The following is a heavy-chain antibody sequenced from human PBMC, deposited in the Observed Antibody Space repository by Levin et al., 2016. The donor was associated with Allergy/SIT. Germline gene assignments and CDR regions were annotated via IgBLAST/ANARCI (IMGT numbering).Heavy chain of an antibody. CDR3: ARDRYSSGWYVTWYFDY. CDR2: IWYDGSNK. J-gene: IGHJ4*02. D-gene: IGHD6-19*01. CDR1: GFTFSSYG. Sequence: GESLKISCAASGFTFSSYGMHWVRQAPGKGLEWVAVIWYDGSNKYYADSVKGRFTISRDNSKNTLYLQMNSLRAEDTAVYYCARDRYSSGWYVTWYFDYWGQGTLVTV. V-gene: IGHV3-33*01.